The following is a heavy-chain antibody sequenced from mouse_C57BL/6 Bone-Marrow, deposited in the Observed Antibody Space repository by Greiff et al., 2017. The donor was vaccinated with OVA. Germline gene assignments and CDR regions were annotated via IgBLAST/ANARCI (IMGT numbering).Heavy chain of an antibody. CDR1: GYSITSGYY. Sequence: EVKLVESGPGLVKPSQSLSLTCSVTGYSITSGYYWNWIRQFPGNKLEWMGYISYDGSNKYNPSLKNRISITRDTSKNQFFLKLNSVTTEDTATYYCARGEAYWGQGTLVTVSA. CDR2: ISYDGSN. V-gene: IGHV3-6*01. CDR3: ARGEAY. J-gene: IGHJ3*01.